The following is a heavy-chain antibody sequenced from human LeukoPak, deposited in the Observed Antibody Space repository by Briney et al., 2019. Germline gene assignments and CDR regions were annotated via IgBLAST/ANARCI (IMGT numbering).Heavy chain of an antibody. CDR3: ARGRGKAYCGGDCYPDY. D-gene: IGHD2-21*02. J-gene: IGHJ4*02. CDR1: GYTFTSCD. V-gene: IGHV1-8*01. Sequence: ASVKVSCKASGYTFTSCDINWVRQATGQGIEWMGWMNPNSGNTGYAQKFQGRVTMTRNTSISTAYMELSNLRSEDTAVYYCARGRGKAYCGGDCYPDYWGQGTRVTVSS. CDR2: MNPNSGNT.